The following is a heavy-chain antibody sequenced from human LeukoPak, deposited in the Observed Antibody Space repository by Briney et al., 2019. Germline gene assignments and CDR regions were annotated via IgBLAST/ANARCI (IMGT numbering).Heavy chain of an antibody. CDR3: ARGQWLAPGDY. D-gene: IGHD6-19*01. CDR2: INSDGSSR. Sequence: PGGSLRLSCAASGFTFSSYWMHSVRQAPGKGLVWVSRINSDGSSRSYADSVKGRFTISRDNAKNTLYLQMNSLRAEDTAVYYCARGQWLAPGDYWGQGTLVTVSS. J-gene: IGHJ4*02. CDR1: GFTFSSYW. V-gene: IGHV3-74*01.